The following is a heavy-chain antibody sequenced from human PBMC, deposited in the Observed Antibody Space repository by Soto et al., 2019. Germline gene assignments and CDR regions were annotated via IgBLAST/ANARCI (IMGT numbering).Heavy chain of an antibody. Sequence: EVQLLESGGGLVQPGGSLRLSCAASGFTFSSYAMSWVRQAPGKGLEWVSAISGSGGSTYYADSVKGRFTISRDNSKNTLYLQMNSLRAEDTAVYYCARGPVLRFLEWLYGMDVWGQGTTVTVSS. V-gene: IGHV3-23*01. CDR2: ISGSGGST. CDR1: GFTFSSYA. D-gene: IGHD3-3*01. J-gene: IGHJ6*02. CDR3: ARGPVLRFLEWLYGMDV.